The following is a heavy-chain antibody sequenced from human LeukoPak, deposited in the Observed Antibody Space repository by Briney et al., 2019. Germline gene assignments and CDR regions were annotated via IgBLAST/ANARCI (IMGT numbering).Heavy chain of an antibody. CDR1: GFTFSDHY. J-gene: IGHJ6*03. V-gene: IGHV3-11*04. CDR3: ARVIATRPHYHYYMDV. CDR2: ISNSGRTI. Sequence: GGSLRLSCAASGFTFSDHYMSWIRQAPGKGLEWVSYISNSGRTIYYADSVKGRFTISRGNAENSLYLQMNSLRAEDTAVYYCARVIATRPHYHYYMDVWGKGTTVTISS. D-gene: IGHD6-6*01.